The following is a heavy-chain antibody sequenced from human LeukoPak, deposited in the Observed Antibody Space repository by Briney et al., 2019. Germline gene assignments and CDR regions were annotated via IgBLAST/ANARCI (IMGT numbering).Heavy chain of an antibody. CDR3: ARDRANIVVVSASEY. J-gene: IGHJ4*02. D-gene: IGHD2-21*01. V-gene: IGHV3-30*03. Sequence: GGSLRLSCAASGFTFSSYGMHWVRQAPGKGLEWVAVISYDGSNKYYADSVKGRFTISRDNAKNSLYLQMNSLRAEDTAVYYCARDRANIVVVSASEYWGQGTLVTVSS. CDR2: ISYDGSNK. CDR1: GFTFSSYG.